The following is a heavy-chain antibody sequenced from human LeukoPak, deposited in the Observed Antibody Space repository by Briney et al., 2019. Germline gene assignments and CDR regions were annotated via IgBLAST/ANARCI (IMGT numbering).Heavy chain of an antibody. CDR2: IYTSGST. Sequence: SETLSLTCTVSGGSISSGSYYWSWIRQPAGKGLEWIGRIYTSGSTNYNPSLKSRVTISVDTSKNQFSLKLRSVTAADTAVYYCARDLVYYFDYWGQGTLVTVSS. D-gene: IGHD3-16*01. J-gene: IGHJ4*02. V-gene: IGHV4-61*02. CDR1: GGSISSGSYY. CDR3: ARDLVYYFDY.